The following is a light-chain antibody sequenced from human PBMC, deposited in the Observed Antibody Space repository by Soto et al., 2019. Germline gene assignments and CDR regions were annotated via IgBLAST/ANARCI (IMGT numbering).Light chain of an antibody. CDR1: QIGRGNY. J-gene: IGKJ1*01. CDR2: ATS. Sequence: ELVLTQSPGTLSLSPGDSAALSCKASQIGRGNYLSWYQQKSGQAPRLLIYATSTRAPGIPDRFSGSGSATDFSLIISRLEPEDSAVYYCQHFGYPQWTFGRGTKVDI. V-gene: IGKV3-20*01. CDR3: QHFGYPQWT.